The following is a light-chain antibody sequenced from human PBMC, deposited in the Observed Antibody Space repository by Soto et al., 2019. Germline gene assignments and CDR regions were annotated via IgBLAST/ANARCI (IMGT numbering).Light chain of an antibody. Sequence: QSALTQPASVSGSPGQSITISCTGTSGDVGAYNYVSWYQLHPGKAPKLRIDDVSNRPSGVSNRFSGSKSGNTASLTISGLQAEDEADYFCSSFTTSSTRVFGTGTKLTVL. CDR1: SGDVGAYNY. CDR3: SSFTTSSTRV. V-gene: IGLV2-14*03. J-gene: IGLJ1*01. CDR2: DVS.